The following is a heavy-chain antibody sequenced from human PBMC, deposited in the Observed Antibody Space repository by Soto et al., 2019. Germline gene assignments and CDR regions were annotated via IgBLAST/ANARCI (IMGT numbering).Heavy chain of an antibody. CDR3: ARLDGITMIRGSRLDI. CDR1: GFSFSTYW. D-gene: IGHD3-10*01. Sequence: GRSLKISCAGSGFSFSTYWIGWVRQMPGRGLEWMGIIYPGDSDIRYSPSFQGHVTISADKSSSTAFLQWGSLQASDTAIYYCARLDGITMIRGSRLDIWGQGTMVTVSS. V-gene: IGHV5-51*03. CDR2: IYPGDSDI. J-gene: IGHJ3*02.